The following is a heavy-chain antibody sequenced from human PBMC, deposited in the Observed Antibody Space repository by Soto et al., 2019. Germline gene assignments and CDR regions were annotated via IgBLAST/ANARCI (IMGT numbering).Heavy chain of an antibody. J-gene: IGHJ6*02. D-gene: IGHD3-3*01. CDR1: GFTFSSYA. CDR2: ISYDGSNK. CDR3: ARGGDDFWSGFYYYGMDV. V-gene: IGHV3-30-3*01. Sequence: QVKLVESRGGVVQPGRSLRLSCAASGFTFSSYAMHWVRQAPGKGLEWVAVISYDGSNKYYADSVKGRFTISRDNSKNTLYLQMNSLRAEDTAVYYCARGGDDFWSGFYYYGMDVWGQGTTVTVSS.